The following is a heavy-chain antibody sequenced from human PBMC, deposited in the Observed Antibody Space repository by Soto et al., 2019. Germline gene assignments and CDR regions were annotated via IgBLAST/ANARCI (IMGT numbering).Heavy chain of an antibody. CDR3: ARGGTAVAGKTDY. CDR2: INPNSGGT. CDR1: GYTFTGYY. D-gene: IGHD6-19*01. Sequence: ASVKVSCKASGYTFTGYYMHWVRQAPGQGLEWMGWINPNSGGTNYAQKLQGWVTMTRDTSISTAYMELSRLRSDDTAVYYCARGGTAVAGKTDYWGQGTLVTVSS. J-gene: IGHJ4*02. V-gene: IGHV1-2*04.